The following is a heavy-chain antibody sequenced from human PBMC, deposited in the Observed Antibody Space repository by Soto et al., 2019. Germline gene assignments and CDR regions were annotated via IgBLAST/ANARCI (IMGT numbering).Heavy chain of an antibody. V-gene: IGHV4-59*01. CDR2: IYYSGST. CDR1: GGPISSYY. Sequence: SETPSLTCTVPGGPISSYYWSWIRQTPGKGLECIGYIYYSGSTNYNPSLKSRVTISVDTSKNQFSLKLSSVTAADTAVYYCARRYGASFDYWGQGTLVTVSS. CDR3: ARRYGASFDY. D-gene: IGHD4-17*01. J-gene: IGHJ4*02.